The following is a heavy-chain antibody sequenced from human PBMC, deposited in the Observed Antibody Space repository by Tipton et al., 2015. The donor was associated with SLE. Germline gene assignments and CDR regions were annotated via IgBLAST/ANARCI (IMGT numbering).Heavy chain of an antibody. CDR1: GFTFRSYT. D-gene: IGHD5-12*01. J-gene: IGHJ4*02. CDR2: ISGDSNTI. V-gene: IGHV3-48*01. CDR3: ARIRGYGGYDPFDH. Sequence: SLRLSCVGSGFTFRSYTMNWVRQAPGKGLEWISYISGDSNTIYYADSVKGRFTISRDNAKNSLYLQMNSLRAEDTALYYCARIRGYGGYDPFDHWGQGTLVTVSS.